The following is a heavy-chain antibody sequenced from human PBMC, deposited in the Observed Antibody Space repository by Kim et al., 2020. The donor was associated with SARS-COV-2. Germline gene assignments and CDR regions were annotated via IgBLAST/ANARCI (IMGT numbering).Heavy chain of an antibody. CDR1: GGSISSSSYY. J-gene: IGHJ6*02. CDR2: IYYSGST. CDR3: AYYYDRNYYYYGMDV. D-gene: IGHD3-22*01. V-gene: IGHV4-39*01. Sequence: SETLSLTCTVSGGSISSSSYYWGWIRQPPGKGLEWIGSIYYSGSTYYNPSLKSRVTISVDTSKNQFSLKLSSVTAADTAVYYCAYYYDRNYYYYGMDVWGQGTTVTVSS.